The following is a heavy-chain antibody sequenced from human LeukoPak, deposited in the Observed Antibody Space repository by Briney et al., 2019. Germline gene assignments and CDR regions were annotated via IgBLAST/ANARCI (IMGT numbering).Heavy chain of an antibody. V-gene: IGHV4-61*01. CDR1: GGSFSSGSYY. Sequence: SETLSLTCTVSGGSFSSGSYYWSWSRQPPGKGLEWIGYIYYSGSTNYNPSLKSRVTISVDTSKNQFSLKLSSVTAADTAVYYCARDLCSSTSCYLDYWGQGTLVTVSS. CDR3: ARDLCSSTSCYLDY. D-gene: IGHD2-2*01. J-gene: IGHJ4*02. CDR2: IYYSGST.